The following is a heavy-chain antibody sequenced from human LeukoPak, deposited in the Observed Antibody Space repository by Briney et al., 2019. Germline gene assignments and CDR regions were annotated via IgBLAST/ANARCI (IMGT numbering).Heavy chain of an antibody. CDR3: AKPFVAVSAGFSYYFDY. Sequence: PGRSLRLSCAASGFTFSDYGIHWVRQAPGKGLEWVAVISYDGSNKYYADSVKGRFTISRDNSKNTLYLQMNSLRPEDTAVYYCAKPFVAVSAGFSYYFDYWGQGTLVTVSS. V-gene: IGHV3-30*18. CDR2: ISYDGSNK. CDR1: GFTFSDYG. J-gene: IGHJ4*02. D-gene: IGHD6-19*01.